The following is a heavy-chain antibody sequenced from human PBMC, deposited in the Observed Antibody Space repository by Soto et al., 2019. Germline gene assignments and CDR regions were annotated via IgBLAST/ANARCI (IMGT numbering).Heavy chain of an antibody. CDR3: ARALGRDLTGYSDY. CDR2: ISAYNGNT. V-gene: IGHV1-18*01. CDR1: GYTFTSYG. D-gene: IGHD3-9*01. J-gene: IGHJ4*02. Sequence: ASVKVSCKASGYTFTSYGISWVRQAPGQGLEWMGWISAYNGNTNYAQKLQGRVTMTADTSTSTVYMELSSLRSEDTAVYYCARALGRDLTGYSDYWGQGTLVTVSS.